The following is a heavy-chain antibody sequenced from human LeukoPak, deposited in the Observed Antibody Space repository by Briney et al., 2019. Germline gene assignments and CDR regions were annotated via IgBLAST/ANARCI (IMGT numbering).Heavy chain of an antibody. J-gene: IGHJ4*02. V-gene: IGHV3-7*01. CDR3: ARDGLPEAYYYDSSGAELDY. D-gene: IGHD3-22*01. CDR1: GFTFSSYW. Sequence: GGSLRLSCAASGFTFSSYWMSWVRQAPGKGLEWVAYIKQDGGEKYYVDSVKGRFTISRDNAKNSLYLQMNSLRAEDTAVYYCARDGLPEAYYYDSSGAELDYWGQGTLVTVSS. CDR2: IKQDGGEK.